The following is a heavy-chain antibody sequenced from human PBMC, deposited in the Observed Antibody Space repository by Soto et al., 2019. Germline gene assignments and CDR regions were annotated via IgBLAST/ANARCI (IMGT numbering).Heavy chain of an antibody. CDR1: GLTSRTFLAYD. CDR3: AKSGCAFWTSANKQGLHFDT. Sequence: GGSLRLSCAVPGLTSRTFLAYDIHWARQAPGKGLEWVAVISHDGNNTYYSESLKSRLTISRDNSKKTLYLEMSSQRVEDTAVYSCAKSGCAFWTSANKQGLHFDTWGQGTLVTVSS. CDR2: ISHDGNNT. D-gene: IGHD3-3*01. V-gene: IGHV3-30*18. J-gene: IGHJ4*01.